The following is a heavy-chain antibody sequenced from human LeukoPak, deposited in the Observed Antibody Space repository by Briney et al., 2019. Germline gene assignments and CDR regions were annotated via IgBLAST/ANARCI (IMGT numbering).Heavy chain of an antibody. V-gene: IGHV3-23*01. D-gene: IGHD6-13*01. CDR3: AKDPSSWSQGFFDL. CDR2: ITSSSDTT. Sequence: GGSLRLSCAASGFTFSSNAMSWVRRAPGKGLEWVSTITSSSDTTYYADSVKGRFTISRDNSKNTLYLQMNSLRAEDTAVYYCAKDPSSWSQGFFDLWGRGTLVTVSS. J-gene: IGHJ2*01. CDR1: GFTFSSNA.